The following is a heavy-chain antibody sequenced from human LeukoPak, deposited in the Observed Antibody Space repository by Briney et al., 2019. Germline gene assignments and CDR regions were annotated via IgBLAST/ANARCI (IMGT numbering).Heavy chain of an antibody. CDR1: GGSISGYY. D-gene: IGHD1-26*01. CDR3: ARYTKERATNYYYYMDV. J-gene: IGHJ6*03. Sequence: SETLSLTCTVSGGSISGYYWTWIRQPPGKGLEWIGYIYYSGSAYYNPSLKSRVAMSVDTSKNQFSLKLSSVSTADTAVYYCARYTKERATNYYYYMDVWGKGTTVTVSS. CDR2: IYYSGSA. V-gene: IGHV4-59*01.